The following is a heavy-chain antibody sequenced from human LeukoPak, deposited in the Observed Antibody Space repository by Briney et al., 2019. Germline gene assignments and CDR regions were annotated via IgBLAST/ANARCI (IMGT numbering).Heavy chain of an antibody. CDR3: ARSIAYIFDY. CDR1: GGSISSHY. D-gene: IGHD4-11*01. V-gene: IGHV4-59*11. CDR2: IYYSGST. J-gene: IGHJ4*02. Sequence: PSETLSLTCTVSGGSISSHYWSWIRQPPGKGLDWIGYIYYSGSTNYNPSLKSRVTISVDTSKNQFSLKLSSVTAADTAVYYCARSIAYIFDYWGPGTLVTVSS.